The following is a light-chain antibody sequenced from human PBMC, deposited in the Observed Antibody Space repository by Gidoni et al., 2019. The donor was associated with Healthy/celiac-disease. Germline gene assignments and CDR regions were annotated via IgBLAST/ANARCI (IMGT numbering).Light chain of an antibody. J-gene: IGKJ3*01. CDR2: AAS. CDR1: QGISNY. CDR3: QKYNSALIFT. Sequence: DIQMTQSPSSLSASVGDRVTITCRASQGISNYLAWYQQKPGKVPKLLIYAASTLQSGVPSRFSGSGSGTDFTLTISSLQPEDVATYYCQKYNSALIFTFGPGIKVDIK. V-gene: IGKV1-27*01.